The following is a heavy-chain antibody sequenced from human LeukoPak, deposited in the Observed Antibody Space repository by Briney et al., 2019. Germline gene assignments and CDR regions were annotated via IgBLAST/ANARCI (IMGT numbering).Heavy chain of an antibody. Sequence: SVKVSCKASGGTFSSYAISWVRQAPGQGLEWMGGIIPIFGTANYAQKFQGRVTITTDESTSTAYMELSSLRSDDTAVYYCARVYVVVVVPAAIQWAGAFDIWGQGTMVTVSS. D-gene: IGHD2-2*01. CDR2: IIPIFGTA. CDR1: GGTFSSYA. V-gene: IGHV1-69*05. J-gene: IGHJ3*02. CDR3: ARVYVVVVVPAAIQWAGAFDI.